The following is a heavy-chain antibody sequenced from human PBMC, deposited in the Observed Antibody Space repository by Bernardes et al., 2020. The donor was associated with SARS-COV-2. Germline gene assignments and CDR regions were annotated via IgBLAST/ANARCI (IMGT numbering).Heavy chain of an antibody. V-gene: IGHV4-34*01. J-gene: IGHJ4*02. CDR3: ARSMGAFYYGSGNYWYFDY. Sequence: SETLSLTCAVHGGSFSGHFWSWIRQSPGKGLEWIGEINQSGSTKYNPSLKSRVTISVDTSNNQFSLKLSSMTAADTAVYYCARSMGAFYYGSGNYWYFDYWGQGTLVTVSS. D-gene: IGHD3-10*01. CDR2: INQSGST. CDR1: GGSFSGHF.